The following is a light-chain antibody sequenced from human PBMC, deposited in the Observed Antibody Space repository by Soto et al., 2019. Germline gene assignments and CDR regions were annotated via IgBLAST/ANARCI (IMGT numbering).Light chain of an antibody. V-gene: IGKV3-15*01. CDR2: GAS. CDR1: QSVTIN. Sequence: EIVMTQSPATLSVSPGERATLSCRASQSVTINLAWYQQKPGQAPRLLIYGASTRATGIPDRLSGSGSGTEFTLTISSLQSEDFAVYYCQEYNNWPYTFGQGTKLEI. CDR3: QEYNNWPYT. J-gene: IGKJ2*01.